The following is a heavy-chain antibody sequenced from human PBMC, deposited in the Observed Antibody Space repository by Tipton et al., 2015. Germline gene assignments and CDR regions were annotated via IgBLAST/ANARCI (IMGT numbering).Heavy chain of an antibody. J-gene: IGHJ4*02. CDR3: AKTHGAYDWYLDH. CDR1: GGSVSSGYHY. Sequence: TLSLTCTVSGGSVSSGYHYWSWIRQPPGKGLEWIGYISYSGSINYNPSLKSRVTISVDTSKNQFSLNLNSVTAADSAVYYCAKTHGAYDWYLDHWGQGTLVTVSS. V-gene: IGHV4-61*01. CDR2: ISYSGSI. D-gene: IGHD5-12*01.